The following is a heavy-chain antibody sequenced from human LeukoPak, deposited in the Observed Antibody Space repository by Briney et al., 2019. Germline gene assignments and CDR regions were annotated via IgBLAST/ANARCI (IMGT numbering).Heavy chain of an antibody. CDR3: VRGGFMHAFDI. D-gene: IGHD3-16*01. Sequence: PGGSLRLSCAASGFTFSSYAMSWVRQAPGKGLEWVSAISGSGGSTYYADSVKGRFTVSRDNAENTLYLQMNSLRVEDTAVYYCVRGGFMHAFDIWGQGTKVTVSS. CDR2: ISGSGGST. V-gene: IGHV3-23*01. J-gene: IGHJ3*02. CDR1: GFTFSSYA.